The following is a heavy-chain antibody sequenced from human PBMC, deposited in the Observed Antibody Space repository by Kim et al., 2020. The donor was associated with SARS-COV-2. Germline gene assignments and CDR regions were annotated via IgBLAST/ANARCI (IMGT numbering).Heavy chain of an antibody. Sequence: TDPVKGRFTVSSDNSKNTLYLQMDGLRAEDTALYYCAKDHESSGWPTFDYWGQGALVTVSS. J-gene: IGHJ4*02. D-gene: IGHD3-22*01. V-gene: IGHV3-23*01. CDR3: AKDHESSGWPTFDY.